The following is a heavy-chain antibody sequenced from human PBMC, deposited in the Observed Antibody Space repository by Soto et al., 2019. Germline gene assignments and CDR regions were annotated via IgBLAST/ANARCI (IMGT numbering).Heavy chain of an antibody. Sequence: PGGSLRLSCAASGFTFSSYSMNWVRQAPGKGLEWVSSISSSSSYIYYADSVKGRFTISRDNAKNSLYLQMNSLRAEDTAVYYCARDVDGQQLVPFDYWGQGTLVTVSS. CDR1: GFTFSSYS. CDR3: ARDVDGQQLVPFDY. CDR2: ISSSSSYI. V-gene: IGHV3-21*01. J-gene: IGHJ4*02. D-gene: IGHD6-13*01.